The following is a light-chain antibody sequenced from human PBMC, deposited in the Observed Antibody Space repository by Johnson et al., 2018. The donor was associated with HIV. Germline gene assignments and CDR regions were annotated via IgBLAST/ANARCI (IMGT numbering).Light chain of an antibody. J-gene: IGLJ1*01. CDR3: GTWDSSLSAYV. V-gene: IGLV1-51*01. Sequence: QSVLTQPPSVSAAPGQKVTISCSGSSSNIGNNYVSWYQQLPGTAPKLLIYDNNKRPSRIPDRFSGSKSGTSATLGITGLQTGDEAEYYCGTWDSSLSAYVFGTGTKVTVL. CDR1: SSNIGNNY. CDR2: DNN.